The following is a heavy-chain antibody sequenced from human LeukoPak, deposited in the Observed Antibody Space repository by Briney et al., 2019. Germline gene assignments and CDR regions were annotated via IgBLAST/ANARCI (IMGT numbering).Heavy chain of an antibody. D-gene: IGHD6-19*01. J-gene: IGHJ4*02. CDR3: ARDLSGAADYYFDY. CDR1: GFTFSRYP. Sequence: GGSLRLSCAASGFTFSRYPMHWVRQAPGKGLEWVAVLSFDGTDKHYADSVKGRFTVSRDSSKNTLYLQMNSLRGEDTAVYYCARDLSGAADYYFDYWGQGTLVTVSS. V-gene: IGHV3-30-3*01. CDR2: LSFDGTDK.